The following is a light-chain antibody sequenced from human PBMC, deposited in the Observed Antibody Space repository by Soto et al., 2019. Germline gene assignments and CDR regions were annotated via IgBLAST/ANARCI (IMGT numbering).Light chain of an antibody. V-gene: IGKV3-20*01. CDR1: QSVSSTY. J-gene: IGKJ1*01. CDR3: QQYGSSRLT. Sequence: EIVLTQSPDTLSLFPGERATLSCRASQSVSSTYLAWYQQKPGQAPRPLISAASSRATGTPDRFSGSGSGTDFTLTISRLEPEDFAVYYCQQYGSSRLTFVQGTKVEIK. CDR2: AAS.